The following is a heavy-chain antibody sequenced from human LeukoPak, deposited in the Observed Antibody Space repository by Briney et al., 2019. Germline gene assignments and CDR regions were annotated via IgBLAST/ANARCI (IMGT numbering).Heavy chain of an antibody. Sequence: GGSVRLSCAVCGFSLSSRYMSWVRRAPGQGLEGGSVIYSDGSTFYPDSVKGRFTISRDDSKNTLNFHMNSLRVEDTAVYHCATIRGDYARGMDGMDVGGKGTTVTVS. V-gene: IGHV3-53*01. J-gene: IGHJ6*04. CDR1: GFSLSSRY. D-gene: IGHD4-17*01. CDR2: IYSDGST. CDR3: ATIRGDYARGMDGMDV.